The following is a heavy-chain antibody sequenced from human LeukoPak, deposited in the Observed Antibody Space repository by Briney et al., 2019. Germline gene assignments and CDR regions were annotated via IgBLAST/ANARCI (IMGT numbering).Heavy chain of an antibody. Sequence: GGSLRLSCAASGFTFSSCGMHWVRQAPGKGLEWVAVIWYDGTNKYYADSVKGRFTISRDNSKNTLYLQMNSLRAEDTAVYYCARGRDGYNWIDYWGQGTLVTVSS. CDR3: ARGRDGYNWIDY. D-gene: IGHD5-24*01. CDR2: IWYDGTNK. CDR1: GFTFSSCG. V-gene: IGHV3-33*01. J-gene: IGHJ4*02.